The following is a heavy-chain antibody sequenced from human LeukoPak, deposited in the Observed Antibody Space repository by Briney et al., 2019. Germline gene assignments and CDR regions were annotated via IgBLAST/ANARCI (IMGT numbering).Heavy chain of an antibody. CDR2: ISGSGGST. CDR1: GFTFSRYG. CDR3: AKDRYRGSYPPTYYYMDV. J-gene: IGHJ6*03. Sequence: GGSLRLSCAASGFTFSRYGMSWVRQAPGKGLEWVSAISGSGGSTYYADSVKGRFTISSDNSKNTLYLQMNSLRAEDTAVYYRAKDRYRGSYPPTYYYMDVWGKGTTVTVSS. V-gene: IGHV3-23*01. D-gene: IGHD1-26*01.